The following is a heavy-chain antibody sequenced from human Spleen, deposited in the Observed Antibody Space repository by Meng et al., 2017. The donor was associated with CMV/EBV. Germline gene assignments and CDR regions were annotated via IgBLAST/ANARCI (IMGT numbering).Heavy chain of an antibody. CDR1: GFSVRNNY. CDR2: IYDDDTT. D-gene: IGHD6-13*01. J-gene: IGHJ5*02. V-gene: IGHV3-66*02. CDR3: ARLIAVAGT. Sequence: GESLKISCAGSGFSVRNNYMSWVRQAPGKGLEWVSVIYDDDTTHYADSVEGRFTISRDNSKNTLDLQMNSLRAEDTAVYYCARLIAVAGTWGQGTLVTVSS.